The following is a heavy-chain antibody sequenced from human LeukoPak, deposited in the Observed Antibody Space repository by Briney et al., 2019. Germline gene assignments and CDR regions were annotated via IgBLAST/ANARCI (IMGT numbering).Heavy chain of an antibody. CDR3: ARHDKPPGGGYYHNWFDP. V-gene: IGHV4-39*01. CDR1: GGSISSSSYY. CDR2: IYYSGST. Sequence: PSETLSLTCTVSGGSISSSSYYWGWIRQPPGKGLEWIGSIYYSGSTYYNPSLKSRVTISVDTSKNQFSLKVSSVTAADTAVYYCARHDKPPGGGYYHNWFDPWGQGTLVTVSS. J-gene: IGHJ5*02. D-gene: IGHD3-22*01.